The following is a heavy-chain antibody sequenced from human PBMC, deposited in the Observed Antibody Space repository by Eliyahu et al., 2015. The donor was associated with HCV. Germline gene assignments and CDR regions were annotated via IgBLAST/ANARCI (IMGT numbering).Heavy chain of an antibody. Sequence: EVQLVESGGGLVKPGGSLRLSCAASGFTFSXYSMNWVRQAPGKGLEWVSSISSSSSYIYYADSVKGRFTISRDNAKNSLYLQMNSLRAEDTAVYYCARDSPGAVAMHTPPDYWGQGTLVTVSS. D-gene: IGHD2-15*01. V-gene: IGHV3-21*01. CDR3: ARDSPGAVAMHTPPDY. J-gene: IGHJ4*02. CDR1: GFTFSXYS. CDR2: ISSSSSYI.